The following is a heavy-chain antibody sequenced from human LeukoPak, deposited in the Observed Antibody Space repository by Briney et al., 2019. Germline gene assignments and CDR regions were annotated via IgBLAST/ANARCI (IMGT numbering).Heavy chain of an antibody. V-gene: IGHV1-2*02. CDR1: GYTFTGYY. CDR3: ARVGAKGVYYFDY. D-gene: IGHD1-26*01. CDR2: INPNSGGT. Sequence: ASVKVSCKASGYTFTGYYMHWVRQAPGQGLEWMGWINPNSGGTNYAQKFQGRVTMTRDTSISTAYMELSRLRSDDTAVYYCARVGAKGVYYFDYRGQGTLVTVSS. J-gene: IGHJ4*02.